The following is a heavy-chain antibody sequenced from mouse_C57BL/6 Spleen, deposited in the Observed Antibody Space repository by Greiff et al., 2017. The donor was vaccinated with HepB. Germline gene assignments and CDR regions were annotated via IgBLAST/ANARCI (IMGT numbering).Heavy chain of an antibody. J-gene: IGHJ2*01. V-gene: IGHV1-64*01. CDR3: ARGGITTVVATD. D-gene: IGHD1-1*01. CDR1: GYTFTSYW. CDR2: IHPNSGST. Sequence: VQLQQSGAELVKPGASVKLSCKASGYTFTSYWMHWVKQRPGQGLEWIGMIHPNSGSTNYNEKFKSKATLTVDKSSSTAYMQLSSLTSEDSAVYYCARGGITTVVATDWGQGTTLTVSS.